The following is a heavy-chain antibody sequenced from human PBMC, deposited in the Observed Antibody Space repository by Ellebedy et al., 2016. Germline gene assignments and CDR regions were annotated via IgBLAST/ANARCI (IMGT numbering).Heavy chain of an antibody. CDR3: ARSDPKGHCSGGSCYPFPDY. CDR1: GYTFTSYY. Sequence: ASVKVSCKASGYTFTSYYMHWVRQAPGQGLEWMGIINPSGGSTSYAQKFQGRVTMTRDTSTSTVYMELSSLRSEDTAVYYCARSDPKGHCSGGSCYPFPDYWGQGTLVTVSS. D-gene: IGHD2-15*01. CDR2: INPSGGST. J-gene: IGHJ4*02. V-gene: IGHV1-46*01.